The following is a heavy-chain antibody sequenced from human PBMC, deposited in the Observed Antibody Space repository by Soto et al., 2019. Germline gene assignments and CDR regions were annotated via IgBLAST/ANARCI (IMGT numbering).Heavy chain of an antibody. D-gene: IGHD3-3*01. Sequence: SETLSLTCTVSGGSISSYYWSWIRQPPGKGLEWIGYIYYSGSTNYNPSLKSRVTISVDTSKNQFSLKLSSVTAADTAVYYCARGAYDFWIGYYPPGVYYGMDVWGQGTTVTVCS. CDR1: GGSISSYY. CDR3: ARGAYDFWIGYYPPGVYYGMDV. CDR2: IYYSGST. V-gene: IGHV4-59*01. J-gene: IGHJ6*02.